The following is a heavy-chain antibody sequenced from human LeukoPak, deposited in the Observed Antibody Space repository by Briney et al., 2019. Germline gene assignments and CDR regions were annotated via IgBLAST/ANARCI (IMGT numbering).Heavy chain of an antibody. V-gene: IGHV1-18*04. J-gene: IGHJ4*02. Sequence: RASVKVSCKASGYTFTGYYMHWVRQAPGQGLEWMGWISAYNGNTNYAQKLQGRVTMTTDTSTSTAYMELRSLRSDDTAVYYCARDYIVVVPAAIPFDYWGQGTLVTVSS. CDR2: ISAYNGNT. D-gene: IGHD2-2*02. CDR3: ARDYIVVVPAAIPFDY. CDR1: GYTFTGYY.